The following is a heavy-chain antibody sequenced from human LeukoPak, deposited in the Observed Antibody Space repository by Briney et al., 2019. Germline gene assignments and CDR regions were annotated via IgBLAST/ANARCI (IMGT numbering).Heavy chain of an antibody. V-gene: IGHV3-43*02. CDR1: GFTFDDYA. CDR3: AKPSGSYRNFDY. J-gene: IGHJ4*02. Sequence: GGSLRLSCAASGFTFDDYAMHWVRQAPGKGLEWVSLISGDGVSTYYADSVKGRFTISRDNSKNSLYLQMNSLRTEDTALYYCAKPSGSYRNFDYWGQGTLVTVSS. D-gene: IGHD1-26*01. CDR2: ISGDGVST.